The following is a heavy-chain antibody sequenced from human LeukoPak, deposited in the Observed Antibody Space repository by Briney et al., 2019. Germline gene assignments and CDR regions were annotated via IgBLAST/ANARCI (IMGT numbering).Heavy chain of an antibody. V-gene: IGHV4-61*02. D-gene: IGHD2-8*01. J-gene: IGHJ6*03. CDR1: GASTSSGLYY. CDR2: IYNSGST. Sequence: SQTLSLTCTVSGASTSSGLYYWNWFRQPAGKGLEYIGRIYNSGSTNYNPSLKSRVTISVDTPKNQFSLKLSSVTAADTAVYYCALLIYYYYYMDVWGKGTTVTVSS. CDR3: ALLIYYYYYMDV.